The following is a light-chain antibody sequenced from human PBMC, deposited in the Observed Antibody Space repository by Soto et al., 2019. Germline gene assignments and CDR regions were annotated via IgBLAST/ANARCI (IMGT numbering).Light chain of an antibody. CDR2: DVS. CDR3: SSYTSSSPYV. V-gene: IGLV2-14*01. Sequence: QAGLAQPASVSGSPGQSIPISCTGTSSVVGGYNYVSWYQQHPGKAPKLMIYDVSNRPSGVSNRFSGSKSGNTASLTISWLQAEDEADYYCSSYTSSSPYVFGTGTKVTVL. CDR1: SSVVGGYNY. J-gene: IGLJ1*01.